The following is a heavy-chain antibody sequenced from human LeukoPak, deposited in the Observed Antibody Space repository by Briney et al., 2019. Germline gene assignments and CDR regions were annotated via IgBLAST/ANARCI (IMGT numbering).Heavy chain of an antibody. J-gene: IGHJ4*02. Sequence: ASVKVSCKASGYTFTGYYMHWVRQAPGQGLEWMGWINPNSGGTNYAQKFQGRVTMTRDTSISTAYMELSRLRSDDTAVYYCARDPQSAVAGTFLDYWGQGTLVTVSS. CDR1: GYTFTGYY. CDR2: INPNSGGT. V-gene: IGHV1-2*02. D-gene: IGHD6-19*01. CDR3: ARDPQSAVAGTFLDY.